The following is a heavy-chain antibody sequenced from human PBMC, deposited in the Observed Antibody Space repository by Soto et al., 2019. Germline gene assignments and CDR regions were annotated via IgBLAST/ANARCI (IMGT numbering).Heavy chain of an antibody. CDR3: AASYGSGYRAFDY. V-gene: IGHV1-69*02. Sequence: QVQLVQSGTEVKKPGSSVKVSCKASGDTFSFYTINWVRQAPGLGLEWVGRINPIVSMSNYAQQFQGRVSMTADKSTSTAYMELRSLRSADTAMYFCAASYGSGYRAFDYWGQGALVIVSS. D-gene: IGHD3-10*01. CDR2: INPIVSMS. J-gene: IGHJ4*02. CDR1: GDTFSFYT.